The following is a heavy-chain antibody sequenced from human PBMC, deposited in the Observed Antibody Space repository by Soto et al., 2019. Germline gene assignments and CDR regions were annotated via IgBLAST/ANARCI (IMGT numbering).Heavy chain of an antibody. V-gene: IGHV3-23*01. CDR2: IDRSGGNI. CDR1: EFIFSSYD. Sequence: PGGSLRLSCVVSEFIFSSYDMIWVRQAPGKGLEWVSVIDRSGGNIHYADSVKGRFTISRDNSKNTLYLQMNSLRAEDTAFYYCATYQQLPFHDYWVQGTLVTVSS. D-gene: IGHD2-2*01. J-gene: IGHJ4*02. CDR3: ATYQQLPFHDY.